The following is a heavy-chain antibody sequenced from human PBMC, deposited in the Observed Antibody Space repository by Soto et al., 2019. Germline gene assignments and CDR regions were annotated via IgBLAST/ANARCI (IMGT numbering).Heavy chain of an antibody. CDR2: ISGSGGST. CDR1: CFTFMRFS. Sequence: GGPRVPVAASCFTFMRFSLGWVSPAPGKGLEWVSAISGSGGSTYYADSVKGRFTISRDNSKNTLYLQMNSLRAEDTAVYYCAKEPYYDILTGYPDYWGQGTLVTVSS. CDR3: AKEPYYDILTGYPDY. D-gene: IGHD3-9*01. J-gene: IGHJ4*02. V-gene: IGHV3-23*01.